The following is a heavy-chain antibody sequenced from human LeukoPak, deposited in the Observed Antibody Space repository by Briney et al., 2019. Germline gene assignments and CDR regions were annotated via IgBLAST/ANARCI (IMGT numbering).Heavy chain of an antibody. J-gene: IGHJ4*02. CDR1: GFTFSSYA. CDR3: AKVDGGYSYGPFDY. Sequence: GGSLRLSCAASGFTFSSYAMSWVRQAPGKGLEWVSAVSGSAGSTYYADSVKGRFTISRDNSKNTLYLQMNSLRAEDTAVYYCAKVDGGYSYGPFDYWGQGTLVTVSS. D-gene: IGHD5-18*01. CDR2: VSGSAGST. V-gene: IGHV3-23*01.